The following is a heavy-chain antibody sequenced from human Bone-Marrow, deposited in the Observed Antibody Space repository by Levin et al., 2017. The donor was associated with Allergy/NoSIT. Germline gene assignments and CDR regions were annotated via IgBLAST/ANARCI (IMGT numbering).Heavy chain of an antibody. J-gene: IGHJ5*02. CDR2: IFRDGST. D-gene: IGHD3-10*01. Sequence: SETLSLTCAVSGDSINSDSYSWSWIRQPPGTALEWVGYIFRDGSTSYNPSLRSRATISLDTSRNVFFLRLSSVTAADTAFYFCARGRGGVIISWFDPWGQGTLVTVSS. CDR3: ARGRGGVIISWFDP. V-gene: IGHV4-30-2*01. CDR1: GDSINSDSYS.